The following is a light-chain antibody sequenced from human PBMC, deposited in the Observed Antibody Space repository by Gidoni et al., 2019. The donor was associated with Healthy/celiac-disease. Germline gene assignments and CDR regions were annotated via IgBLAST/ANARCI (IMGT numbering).Light chain of an antibody. CDR2: TAS. Sequence: DIQMTQYPSSMSSSLADRVTITGRASHASSNYLAWYQQKPGKVPKLLIYTASTWQSGVPSRFSGSGSGTDFTLTISSLQPEDVATYYCQKYISALFTFGPGTKVDIK. CDR3: QKYISALFT. J-gene: IGKJ3*01. V-gene: IGKV1-27*01. CDR1: HASSNY.